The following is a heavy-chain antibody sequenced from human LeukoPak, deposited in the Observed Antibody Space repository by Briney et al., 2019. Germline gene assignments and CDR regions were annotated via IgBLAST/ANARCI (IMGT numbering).Heavy chain of an antibody. D-gene: IGHD3-3*01. V-gene: IGHV1-2*02. CDR2: INPNSGGT. J-gene: IGHJ6*02. CDR1: GYTFTAFY. Sequence: ASVKVSCKASGYTFTAFYIYWVRQAPGQGLDWMAWINPNSGGTNYTQKFQGRVTMTSDTSIATAYMELSRLKSDDTAVYYCARDIGDYDFWSGYGMEVWGQGTTVTVSS. CDR3: ARDIGDYDFWSGYGMEV.